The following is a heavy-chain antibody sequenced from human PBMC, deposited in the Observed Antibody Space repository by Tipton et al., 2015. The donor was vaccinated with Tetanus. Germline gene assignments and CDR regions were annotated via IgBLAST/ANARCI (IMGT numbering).Heavy chain of an antibody. V-gene: IGHV4-34*01. CDR1: GGSFSGYY. CDR2: IDHSGST. J-gene: IGHJ4*02. Sequence: TLSLTCAVFGGSFSGYYWNWIRQPPGKGLEWIGQIDHSGSTSYNPSLKSRVTISVDTSKNQFSLNLSSVTAADTAVYYCARWEAATTKNNYWGQGTLVTVSS. CDR3: ARWEAATTKNNY. D-gene: IGHD1-26*01.